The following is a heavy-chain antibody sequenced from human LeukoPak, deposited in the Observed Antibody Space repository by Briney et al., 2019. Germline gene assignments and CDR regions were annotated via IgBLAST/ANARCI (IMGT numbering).Heavy chain of an antibody. D-gene: IGHD3-22*01. J-gene: IGHJ4*02. CDR1: GFTFSSYG. V-gene: IGHV3-23*01. Sequence: GGSLRLSCAASGFTFSSYGMSWVPQAPGKGLEGVSAISGSGGSTYYADSVKGRFTISRDNSKNTLYLQMNSLRAEDTAVYYCAKFSYDSSGNFDYWGQGTLVTVSS. CDR3: AKFSYDSSGNFDY. CDR2: ISGSGGST.